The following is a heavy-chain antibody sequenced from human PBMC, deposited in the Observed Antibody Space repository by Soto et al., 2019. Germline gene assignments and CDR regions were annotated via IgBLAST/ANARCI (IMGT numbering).Heavy chain of an antibody. CDR3: ARGDSSSWYYYYYYGMDV. CDR1: GGTFSSYT. V-gene: IGHV1-3*01. J-gene: IGHJ6*02. Sequence: GASVKVSCKASGGTFSSYTISWVRQAPGQGLEWMGRINASNGNTNYSQKFQGRVTITRDTSASTAYMELSSLRSEDTAVYYCARGDSSSWYYYYYYGMDVWGQGTTVTVS. CDR2: INASNGNT. D-gene: IGHD6-13*01.